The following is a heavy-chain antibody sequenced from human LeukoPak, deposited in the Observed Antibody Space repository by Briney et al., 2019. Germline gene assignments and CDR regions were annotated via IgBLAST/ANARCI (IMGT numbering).Heavy chain of an antibody. CDR2: INPNSGGT. V-gene: IGHV1-2*02. Sequence: GASVKVSCKASGYTFTGYYMHWVRQAPGQGLEWMGWINPNSGGTNYAQKFQGRVTMTRDTSISTAYMELSRLRSDDTAVYYCAREGGDSSGYSQRGAFDIWGQGTMVTVSS. D-gene: IGHD3-22*01. CDR3: AREGGDSSGYSQRGAFDI. CDR1: GYTFTGYY. J-gene: IGHJ3*02.